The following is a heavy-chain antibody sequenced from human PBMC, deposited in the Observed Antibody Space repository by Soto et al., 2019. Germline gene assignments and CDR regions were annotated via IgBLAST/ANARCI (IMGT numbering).Heavy chain of an antibody. CDR2: ISAYNGNT. D-gene: IGHD3-9*01. Sequence: ASVKVSCKVSGYTLTELSMHWVRQDPGQGLEWMGWISAYNGNTNYAQKLQGRVTMTTDTSTSTAYMELRSLRSDDTAVYYCARDIARGPLVLRYFGYWGHGTLVTVSS. J-gene: IGHJ4*01. CDR3: ARDIARGPLVLRYFGY. V-gene: IGHV1-18*01. CDR1: GYTLTELS.